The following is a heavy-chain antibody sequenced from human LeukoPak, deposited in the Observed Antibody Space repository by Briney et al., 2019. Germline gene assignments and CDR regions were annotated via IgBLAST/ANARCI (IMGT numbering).Heavy chain of an antibody. CDR3: ARSDSSGYDHFDY. Sequence: PGGSLRLSCAASGFTFSSYWMSWVRQAPGKGLEWVANIKFDGSEKYYVDSVKGRFTISRDNAKNSLYLQMNSLRAEDTAVYYCARSDSSGYDHFDYWGQGTLVTVSS. J-gene: IGHJ4*02. V-gene: IGHV3-7*01. D-gene: IGHD3-22*01. CDR1: GFTFSSYW. CDR2: IKFDGSEK.